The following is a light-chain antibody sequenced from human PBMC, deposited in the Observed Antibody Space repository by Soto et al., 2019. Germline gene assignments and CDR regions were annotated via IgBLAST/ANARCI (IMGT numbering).Light chain of an antibody. CDR2: GAS. CDR3: QQYNNWPPHT. Sequence: ETVMTQSPATLSVSPGEGATLSCRASQSVGSNLAWYQQKPGQAPRLLIYGASTGATGIPARFSGSGSGTEFTLTTSGLQSEDFAVYYCQQYNNWPPHTFGQGTKLEIK. V-gene: IGKV3-15*01. J-gene: IGKJ2*01. CDR1: QSVGSN.